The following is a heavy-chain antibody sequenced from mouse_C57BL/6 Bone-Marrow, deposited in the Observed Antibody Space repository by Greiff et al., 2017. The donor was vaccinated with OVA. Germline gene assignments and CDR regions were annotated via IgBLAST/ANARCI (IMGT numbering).Heavy chain of an antibody. CDR3: ARGGYGSSPYYYAMDY. J-gene: IGHJ4*01. V-gene: IGHV3-6*01. CDR2: ISYDGSN. CDR1: GYSITSGYY. D-gene: IGHD1-1*01. Sequence: ESGPSLVKPSQSLSLTCSVTGYSITSGYYWNWIRQFPGNKLEWMGYISYDGSNNYNPSLKNRISITRDTSKNQFFLKLNSVTTEDTATYYCARGGYGSSPYYYAMDYWGQGTSVTVSS.